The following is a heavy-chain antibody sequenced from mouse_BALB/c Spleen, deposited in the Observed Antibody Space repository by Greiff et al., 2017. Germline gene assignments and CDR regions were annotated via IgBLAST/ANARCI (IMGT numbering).Heavy chain of an antibody. Sequence: EVNLVESGGGLVKPGGSLKLSCAASGFTFSSYAMSWVRQSPEKRLEWVAEISSGGSYTYYPDTVTGRFTISRDNAKNTLYLEMSSLRSEDTAMYYSAREKYGNWYFDVWGAGTTVTVSS. V-gene: IGHV5-9-4*01. CDR3: AREKYGNWYFDV. D-gene: IGHD2-10*02. J-gene: IGHJ1*01. CDR1: GFTFSSYA. CDR2: ISSGGSYT.